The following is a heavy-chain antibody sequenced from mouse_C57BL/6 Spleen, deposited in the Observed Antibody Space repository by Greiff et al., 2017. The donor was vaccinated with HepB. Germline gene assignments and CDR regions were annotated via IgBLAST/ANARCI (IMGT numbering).Heavy chain of an antibody. CDR3: ARGPYYYWYFDV. J-gene: IGHJ1*03. CDR2: INPNNGGT. CDR1: GYTFTDYN. V-gene: IGHV1-22*01. Sequence: EVQLQQSGPELVKPGASVKMSCKASGYTFTDYNMHWVKQSHGKSLEWIGYINPNNGGTSYNQKFKGKATLTVNKSSSTAYMELRSLTSEDSAVYDCARGPYYYWYFDVWGTGTTVTVSS. D-gene: IGHD1-1*01.